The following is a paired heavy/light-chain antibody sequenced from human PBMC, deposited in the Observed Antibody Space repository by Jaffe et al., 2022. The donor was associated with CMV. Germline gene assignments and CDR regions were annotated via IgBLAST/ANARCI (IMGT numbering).Light chain of an antibody. V-gene: IGKV1-8*01. CDR2: AAS. CDR1: QGISSY. CDR3: QQYYSYPPN. J-gene: IGKJ2*01. Sequence: AIRMTQSPSSFSASTGDRVTITCRASQGISSYLAWYQQKPGKAPKLLIYAASTLQSGVPSRFSGSGSGTDFTLTISCLQSEDFATYYCQQYYSYPPNFGQGTKLEIK.
Heavy chain of an antibody. CDR3: TRPRGYCSGGSCYPDRNWFDP. J-gene: IGHJ5*02. Sequence: EVQLVESGGGLVQPGGSLKLSCAASGFTFSGSAMHWVRQASGKGLEWVGRIRSKANSYATAYAASVKGRFTISRDDSKNTAYLQMNSLKTEDTAVYYCTRPRGYCSGGSCYPDRNWFDPWGQGTLVTVSS. D-gene: IGHD2-15*01. CDR2: IRSKANSYAT. CDR1: GFTFSGSA. V-gene: IGHV3-73*01.